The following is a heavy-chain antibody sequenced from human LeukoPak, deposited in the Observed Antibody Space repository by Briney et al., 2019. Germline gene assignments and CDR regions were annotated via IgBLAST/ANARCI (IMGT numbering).Heavy chain of an antibody. CDR3: ARDYYDSSGYYSGPSPFDY. Sequence: ASVKVSCKASGYTFTSYAMNWVRQAPGQGLEWMGWINTNTGNPTYAQGFTGRFVFSLDPSVSTAYLQISSLKAEDTAVYYCARDYYDSSGYYSGPSPFDYWGQGTLVTVSS. CDR1: GYTFTSYA. J-gene: IGHJ4*02. CDR2: INTNTGNP. D-gene: IGHD3-22*01. V-gene: IGHV7-4-1*02.